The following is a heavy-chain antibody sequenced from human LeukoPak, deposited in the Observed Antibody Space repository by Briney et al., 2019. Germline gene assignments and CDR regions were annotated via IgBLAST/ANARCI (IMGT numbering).Heavy chain of an antibody. Sequence: GGSLRLSCAASGFTFSSYTITWVRQAPGKGLEWVSGISGRGGRTYYAGSVKGRFAISRDNAKNTVYLQMNSLRPEDTAVYYCARDRFYIPDVWGKGTTVTVSS. CDR1: GFTFSSYT. V-gene: IGHV3-23*01. CDR2: ISGRGGRT. J-gene: IGHJ6*04. D-gene: IGHD3-10*01. CDR3: ARDRFYIPDV.